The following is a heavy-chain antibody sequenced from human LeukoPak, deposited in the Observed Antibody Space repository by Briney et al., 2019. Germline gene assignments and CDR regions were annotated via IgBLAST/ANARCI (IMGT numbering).Heavy chain of an antibody. CDR3: ARVDYDSGGSYMRFDP. CDR2: IYYSGST. V-gene: IGHV4-59*13. CDR1: GDFISRYY. J-gene: IGHJ5*02. Sequence: SETLSLTCSVSGDFISRYYWRWIRQPPGKGLEWIGYIYYSGSTNYNPSLKSRVTVSLDASKTQFSLKLSSVTAADTAVYYCARVDYDSGGSYMRFDPWGQGSLVTVSS. D-gene: IGHD3-22*01.